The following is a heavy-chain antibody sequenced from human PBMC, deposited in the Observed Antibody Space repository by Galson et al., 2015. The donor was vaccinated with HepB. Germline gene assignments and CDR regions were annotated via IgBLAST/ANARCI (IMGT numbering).Heavy chain of an antibody. Sequence: SLRLSCAASGFTFSSYGMHWVRQAPGKGLEWVAVISYDGSNKYYAGSVKGRFTIPRDNSKNTLYLQMNSLRAEDTAVYYCAKDKQWLSYYYYGIDVWGQGTTVTVSS. D-gene: IGHD6-19*01. CDR1: GFTFSSYG. CDR3: AKDKQWLSYYYYGIDV. V-gene: IGHV3-30*18. CDR2: ISYDGSNK. J-gene: IGHJ6*02.